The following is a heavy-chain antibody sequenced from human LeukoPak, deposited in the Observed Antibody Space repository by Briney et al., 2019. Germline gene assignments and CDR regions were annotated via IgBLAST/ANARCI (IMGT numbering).Heavy chain of an antibody. CDR3: ARSTGYCSAGSCYPQFDY. V-gene: IGHV1-69*06. CDR2: IIPIFGTP. Sequence: ASVKVSCKASGGTFSSYAISWVRQAPGQGLEWMGGIIPIFGTPNYAQKFQDRVTITADKSTSTAYMELSSLRSEDTAVYYCARSTGYCSAGSCYPQFDYWGQGTLVTVSS. J-gene: IGHJ4*02. D-gene: IGHD2-15*01. CDR1: GGTFSSYA.